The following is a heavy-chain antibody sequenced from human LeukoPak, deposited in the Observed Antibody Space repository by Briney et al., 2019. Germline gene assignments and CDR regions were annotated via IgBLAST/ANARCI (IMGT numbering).Heavy chain of an antibody. Sequence: GGSLRLSCAASGFTFSSYGMHWVRQAPGKGLEWVAVISYDGSNKYYADSVKGRFTISRDNSKNTLYLQMNSLRAEDTAVYYCAKDLTVTTEAPDYWGQGTLVTVSS. CDR2: ISYDGSNK. J-gene: IGHJ4*02. V-gene: IGHV3-30*19. CDR1: GFTFSSYG. CDR3: AKDLTVTTEAPDY. D-gene: IGHD4-11*01.